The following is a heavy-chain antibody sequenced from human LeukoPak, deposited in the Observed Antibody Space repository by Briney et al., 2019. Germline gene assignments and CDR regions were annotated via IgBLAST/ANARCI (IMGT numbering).Heavy chain of an antibody. V-gene: IGHV3-23*01. Sequence: GGSLRLSCAASGFTFSSYAMSWVRQAPGKGLEWVSAMSGSGGSTYYADSVKGRFTISRDNSKNTLYLQMNSLRAEDTAVYYCAKDRGFQVVTADYWGQGTLVTVSS. CDR3: AKDRGFQVVTADY. D-gene: IGHD2-21*02. J-gene: IGHJ4*02. CDR1: GFTFSSYA. CDR2: MSGSGGST.